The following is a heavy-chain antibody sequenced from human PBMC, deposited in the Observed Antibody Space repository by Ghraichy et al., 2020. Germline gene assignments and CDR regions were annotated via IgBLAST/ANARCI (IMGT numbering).Heavy chain of an antibody. D-gene: IGHD2-15*01. CDR1: GFTFSSYG. CDR2: ISYDGSNK. CDR3: AKDGGWVAATLVGMSYYFDY. V-gene: IGHV3-30*18. Sequence: GESLNISCAASGFTFSSYGMHWVRQAPGKGLEWVAVISYDGSNKYYADSVKGRFTISRDNSKNTLYLQMNSLRAEDTAVYYCAKDGGWVAATLVGMSYYFDYWGQGTLVTVSS. J-gene: IGHJ4*02.